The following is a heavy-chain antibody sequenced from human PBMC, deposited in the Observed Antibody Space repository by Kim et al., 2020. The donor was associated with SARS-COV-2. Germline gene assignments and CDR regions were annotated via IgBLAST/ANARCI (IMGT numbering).Heavy chain of an antibody. CDR1: GYTLTELS. V-gene: IGHV1-24*01. CDR2: FDPEDGET. D-gene: IGHD4-17*01. CDR3: ATDRTTTVTTPFDY. Sequence: ASVKVSCKVSGYTLTELSMHWVRQAPGKGLEWMGGFDPEDGETIYAQKFQGRVTMTEDTSTDTAYMELSSLRSEDTAVYYCATDRTTTVTTPFDYWGQGTLVTVSS. J-gene: IGHJ4*02.